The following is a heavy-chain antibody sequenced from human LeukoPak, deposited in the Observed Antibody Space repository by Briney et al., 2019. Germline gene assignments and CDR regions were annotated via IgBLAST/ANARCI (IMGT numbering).Heavy chain of an antibody. CDR1: GFTFSSYT. J-gene: IGHJ4*02. Sequence: GGSLRLSCAASGFTFSSYTMHWVRQAPGKGLEWVSAISGSGGSTYYADSVKGRFTISRDNSKNTLYLQMNSLRAEDTAVYYCANVAGIAAAGTVTDYWGQGTLVTVSS. V-gene: IGHV3-23*01. CDR2: ISGSGGST. CDR3: ANVAGIAAAGTVTDY. D-gene: IGHD6-13*01.